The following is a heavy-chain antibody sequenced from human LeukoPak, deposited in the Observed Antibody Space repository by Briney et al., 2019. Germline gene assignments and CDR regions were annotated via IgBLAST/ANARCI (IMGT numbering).Heavy chain of an antibody. D-gene: IGHD4-11*01. CDR1: GFTFSNAW. V-gene: IGHV3-15*01. J-gene: IGHJ4*02. CDR3: TADLGRRLEITVTNYLDY. CDR2: IKSKTDGGTT. Sequence: GGSLRLSCAASGFTFSNAWMSWVRQAPGKGLEWVGRIKSKTDGGTTDYAAPVKGGFTISSDDSKNTLYLQMNSLKTEDTAVYYCTADLGRRLEITVTNYLDYWGQGTPVTVSS.